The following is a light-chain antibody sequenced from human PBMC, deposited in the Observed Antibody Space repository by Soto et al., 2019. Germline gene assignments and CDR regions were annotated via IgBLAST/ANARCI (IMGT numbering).Light chain of an antibody. J-gene: IGKJ4*01. V-gene: IGKV2-24*01. CDR2: KIS. Sequence: DIVMTQSPLSLTVTPGEPASISCGSSRSLLKANGYTYFHWFLQKPGQSPRLLIYKISTRFSGVPDRFSGSGAGTDFTLRISRVEAEDVGVYYCMQTTQFPLTFGGGTKVEIK. CDR3: MQTTQFPLT. CDR1: RSLLKANGYTY.